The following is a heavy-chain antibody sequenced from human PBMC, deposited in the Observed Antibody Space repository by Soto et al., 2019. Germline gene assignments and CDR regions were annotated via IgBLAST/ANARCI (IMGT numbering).Heavy chain of an antibody. Sequence: QVQLVQSGAEVKKPGASVKVSCKASGYTFTSYGISWVRQAPGQGLEWMGWISAYNGNTNYAQKLQGRVIMTTDTSTSTAYMELRSLRSDDTAVYYCARVVYYYDSSGYLSPDAFDIWGQGTMVTVSS. CDR2: ISAYNGNT. CDR1: GYTFTSYG. CDR3: ARVVYYYDSSGYLSPDAFDI. V-gene: IGHV1-18*01. D-gene: IGHD3-22*01. J-gene: IGHJ3*02.